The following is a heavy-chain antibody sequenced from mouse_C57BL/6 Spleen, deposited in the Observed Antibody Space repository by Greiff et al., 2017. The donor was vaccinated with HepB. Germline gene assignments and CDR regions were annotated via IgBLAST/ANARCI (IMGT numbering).Heavy chain of an antibody. J-gene: IGHJ1*03. Sequence: VKLMESGAELVKPGASVKISCKASGYAFSSYWMNWVKQRPGKGLEWIGQIYPGDGDTNYNGKFKGKATLTADKSSSTAYMQLSSLTSEDSAVYFCARGGTTDWYFDVWGTGTTVTVSS. CDR2: IYPGDGDT. D-gene: IGHD1-1*01. CDR3: ARGGTTDWYFDV. CDR1: GYAFSSYW. V-gene: IGHV1-80*01.